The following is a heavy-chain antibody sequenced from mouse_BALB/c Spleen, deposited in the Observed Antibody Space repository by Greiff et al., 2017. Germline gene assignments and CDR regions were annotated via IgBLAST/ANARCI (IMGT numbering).Heavy chain of an antibody. Sequence: QVHVKQPGAELVKPGASVKLSCKASGYTFTSYWMHWVKQRPGQGLEWIGEINPSNGRTNYNEKFKSKATLTVDKSSSTAYMQLSSLTSEDSAVYYCARWGTVVAFDYWGQGTTLTVSS. CDR2: INPSNGRT. V-gene: IGHV1S81*02. D-gene: IGHD1-1*01. CDR3: ARWGTVVAFDY. J-gene: IGHJ2*01. CDR1: GYTFTSYW.